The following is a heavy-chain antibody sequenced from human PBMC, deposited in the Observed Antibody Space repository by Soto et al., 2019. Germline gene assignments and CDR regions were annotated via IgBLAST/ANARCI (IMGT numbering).Heavy chain of an antibody. CDR3: ARLGYCISTSCYGGGYYYGMDV. Sequence: QVQLQESGPGLVKPSQTLSLTCTVSGGSISSGGYYWSWIRQHPGKGLEWIGYIYYSGSTYYNPXLKXXXPISVDTSKNXXSXKXXSVTAADTGVYYCARLGYCISTSCYGGGYYYGMDVWGQGTTVTVSS. D-gene: IGHD2-2*01. V-gene: IGHV4-31*01. CDR2: IYYSGST. CDR1: GGSISSGGYY. J-gene: IGHJ6*02.